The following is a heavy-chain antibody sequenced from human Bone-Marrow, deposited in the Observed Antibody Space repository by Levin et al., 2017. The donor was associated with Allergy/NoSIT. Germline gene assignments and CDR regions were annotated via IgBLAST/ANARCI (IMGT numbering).Heavy chain of an antibody. V-gene: IGHV3-23*01. CDR1: GFTFSTYA. CDR3: AKVDTVGATRDFDY. CDR2: LTGGGGNT. D-gene: IGHD1-26*01. Sequence: GGSLRLSCAASGFTFSTYAMTWVRQAPGKGLQWVSTLTGGGGNTYYAGSVKGRFTISRDNSQNTLYLQMESLRAEDTAVYFCAKVDTVGATRDFDYWGQGTLVTVSP. J-gene: IGHJ4*02.